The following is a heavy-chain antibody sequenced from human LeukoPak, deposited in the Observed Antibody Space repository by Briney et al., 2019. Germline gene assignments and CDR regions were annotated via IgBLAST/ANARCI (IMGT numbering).Heavy chain of an antibody. CDR2: ISSSGSTI. Sequence: GGSLRLCCAASGFTFSDYYMSWIRQAPGKGLEWVSYISSSGSTIYYVDSVKGRFTISRDNAKNSLYLQMNSLRAEDTAVYYCARDRVIAAAGIIDYWGQGTLVTVSS. D-gene: IGHD6-13*01. J-gene: IGHJ4*02. CDR3: ARDRVIAAAGIIDY. CDR1: GFTFSDYY. V-gene: IGHV3-11*01.